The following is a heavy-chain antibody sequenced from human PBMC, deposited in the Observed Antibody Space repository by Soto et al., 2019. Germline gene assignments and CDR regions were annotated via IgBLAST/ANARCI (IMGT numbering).Heavy chain of an antibody. D-gene: IGHD3-16*01. J-gene: IGHJ4*02. CDR2: IYPCGST. V-gene: IGHV4-30-2*01. Sequence: QLQLQESGSGLVKPSQTLSLTCAVSGGSISSGGYSWCWIRQRPGKGLDWIGYIYPCGSTYYNPSIKSRVTISVDRSKNQFSLRLSSVTAAATAAYYCAGGITARPLGYWGQGTLVTVSS. CDR1: GGSISSGGYS. CDR3: AGGITARPLGY.